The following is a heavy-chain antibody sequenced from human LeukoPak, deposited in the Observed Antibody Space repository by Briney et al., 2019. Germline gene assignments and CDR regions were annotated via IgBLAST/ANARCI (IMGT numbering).Heavy chain of an antibody. CDR2: ITDDGSSQ. CDR3: AGGLLGCRGGSCYPTDY. J-gene: IGHJ4*02. Sequence: GRSLRLSCAASGLTFNSYGLHWVRQAPGKGLEWLAGITDDGSSQFYIESVKGRFTISRDNSKNTLYLQMNSLRAEGTAVYYCAGGLLGCRGGSCYPTDYWGQGTLVTVSS. CDR1: GLTFNSYG. D-gene: IGHD2-15*01. V-gene: IGHV3-30*05.